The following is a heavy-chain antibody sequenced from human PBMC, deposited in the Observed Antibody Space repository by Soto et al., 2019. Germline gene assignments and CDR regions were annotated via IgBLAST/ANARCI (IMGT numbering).Heavy chain of an antibody. Sequence: SETLSLTCAVHDGSFSGYYWSWIRQPPGKGLEWIGDINHSGGTNYNPSLKSRVIISVDTPKNQFSLRLTSVTAADTAVYYCARRWSLTVAGRGIAYWGQGTLVTVSS. D-gene: IGHD6-13*01. CDR3: ARRWSLTVAGRGIAY. J-gene: IGHJ4*02. CDR1: DGSFSGYY. CDR2: INHSGGT. V-gene: IGHV4-34*01.